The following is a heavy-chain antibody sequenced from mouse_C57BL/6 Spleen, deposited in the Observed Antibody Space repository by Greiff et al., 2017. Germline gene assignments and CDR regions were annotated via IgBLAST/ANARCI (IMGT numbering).Heavy chain of an antibody. Sequence: ESGPGLVKPSQSLSLTCSVTGYSITSGYYWNWIRQFPGNKLEWMGYISYDGSNNYNPSLKNRISITRDTSKNQFFLKLNAVTTEDTATYYCARAWDIPYWYFDVWGTGPTVTVSS. J-gene: IGHJ1*03. CDR3: ARAWDIPYWYFDV. V-gene: IGHV3-6*01. CDR2: ISYDGSN. D-gene: IGHD4-1*01. CDR1: GYSITSGYY.